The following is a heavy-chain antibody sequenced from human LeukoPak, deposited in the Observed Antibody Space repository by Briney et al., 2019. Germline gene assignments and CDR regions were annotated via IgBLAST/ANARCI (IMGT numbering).Heavy chain of an antibody. CDR2: ISGDGGST. V-gene: IGHV3-43*02. CDR1: GFTFDDYA. D-gene: IGHD3-3*01. CDR3: AKVEYDFWSGPYDY. J-gene: IGHJ4*02. Sequence: GGSLRLSCAASGFTFDDYAMHWVPQAPGKGLEWVSLISGDGGSTYYADSVKGRFTISRDNSKNSLYLQMNSLRTEDNALYYCAKVEYDFWSGPYDYWGQGTLVTVSS.